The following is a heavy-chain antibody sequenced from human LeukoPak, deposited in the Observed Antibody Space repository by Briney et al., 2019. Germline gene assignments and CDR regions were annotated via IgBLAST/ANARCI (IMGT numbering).Heavy chain of an antibody. V-gene: IGHV1-2*02. CDR1: GYTFTGYY. D-gene: IGHD3-10*01. CDR2: INPNSGGT. CDR3: ARGSHLWFGGRTRVYYFDY. J-gene: IGHJ4*02. Sequence: ASVKVSCKASGYTFTGYYMHWVRQAPGQGLEWMGWINPNSGGTNYAQKFQGRVTMTRDTSISTAYMELSRLRSDDTAVYYSARGSHLWFGGRTRVYYFDYWGQGTLVTVSS.